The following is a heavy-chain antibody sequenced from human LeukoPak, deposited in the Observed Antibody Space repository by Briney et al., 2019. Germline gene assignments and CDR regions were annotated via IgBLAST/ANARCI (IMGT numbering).Heavy chain of an antibody. V-gene: IGHV3-21*01. D-gene: IGHD2-15*01. CDR3: ARERQYCSDGTCYENYSYYYGMDV. Sequence: GGSLRLSCAASGFTFRSYSMNWVRQAPGKGLEWVSSISTSSSYMYYADSVKGRFTISRDNAKNSMSLQMTSLRDEDTAVYCCARERQYCSDGTCYENYSYYYGMDVWGQGTTVTVSS. CDR2: ISTSSSYM. CDR1: GFTFRSYS. J-gene: IGHJ6*02.